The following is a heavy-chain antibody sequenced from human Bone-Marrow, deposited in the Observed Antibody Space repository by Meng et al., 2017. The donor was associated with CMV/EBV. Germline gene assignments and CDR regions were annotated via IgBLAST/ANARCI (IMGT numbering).Heavy chain of an antibody. D-gene: IGHD3-10*01. CDR3: AKDQKGSGSYYYYYYYGMDV. V-gene: IGHV3-30*02. Sequence: GESLKISCAASGFTFSSYGMHWVRQAPGKGLEWVAFIRYDGSNKYYADSVKGRFTISRDNSKNTLYLQMNSLRAEDTAVYYCAKDQKGSGSYYYYYYYGMDVWGQGNTVTVSS. CDR2: IRYDGSNK. CDR1: GFTFSSYG. J-gene: IGHJ6*02.